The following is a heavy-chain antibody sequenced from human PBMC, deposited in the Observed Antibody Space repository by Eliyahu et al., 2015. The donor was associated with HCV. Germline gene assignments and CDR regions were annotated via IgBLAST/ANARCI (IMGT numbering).Heavy chain of an antibody. CDR2: INSDGSST. J-gene: IGHJ2*01. D-gene: IGHD1-26*01. Sequence: EVQLVESGGGLVQPGGSLRLSCAASGFTFSSYWMHWVRQAPGKGLVWVSRINSDGSSTSYADSVKGRFTISRDNAKNTLYLQMNSLRAEDTAVYYCARDPFPFSGSYYLNWYFDLWGRGTLVTVSS. CDR3: ARDPFPFSGSYYLNWYFDL. V-gene: IGHV3-74*01. CDR1: GFTFSSYW.